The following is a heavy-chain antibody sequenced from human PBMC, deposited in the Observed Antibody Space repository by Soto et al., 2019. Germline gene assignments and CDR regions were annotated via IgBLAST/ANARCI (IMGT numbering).Heavy chain of an antibody. Sequence: PGGSQRLSCAASGFTFSSYEMNWVRQAPGKGLEWVSYISSSGSTIYYADSVKGRFTISRDNAKNSLYLQMNSLRAEDTAVYYCARGDTVTNYYYYGMDVWGQGTTVT. CDR1: GFTFSSYE. J-gene: IGHJ6*02. V-gene: IGHV3-48*03. D-gene: IGHD4-4*01. CDR3: ARGDTVTNYYYYGMDV. CDR2: ISSSGSTI.